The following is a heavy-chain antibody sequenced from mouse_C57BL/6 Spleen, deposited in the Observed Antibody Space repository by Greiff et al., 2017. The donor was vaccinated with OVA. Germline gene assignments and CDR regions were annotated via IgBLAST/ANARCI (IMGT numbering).Heavy chain of an antibody. Sequence: EVQLQQSGPGMVKPSQSLSLTCTVTGYSITSGYDWHWIRHFPGNKLEWMGYISYSGSTNYNPSLKSRISITHDTSKNHFFLKLNSVTTEDTATYYCARVSVGAMDYWGQGTSVTVSS. V-gene: IGHV3-1*01. J-gene: IGHJ4*01. CDR1: GYSITSGYD. D-gene: IGHD1-3*01. CDR2: ISYSGST. CDR3: ARVSVGAMDY.